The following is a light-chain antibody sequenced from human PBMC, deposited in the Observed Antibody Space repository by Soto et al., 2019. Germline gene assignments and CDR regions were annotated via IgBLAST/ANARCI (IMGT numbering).Light chain of an antibody. J-gene: IGKJ1*01. CDR1: QSISSW. V-gene: IGKV1-5*01. Sequence: DIQMTHSPSTLSASVGDRVTITCRASQSISSWLAWYQQKPGKAPKLLIYDASSLESGVPSRFSGSGSGTEFTLTISSLQPDDFATYYCQQYNSHSWTFGQGTKV. CDR2: DAS. CDR3: QQYNSHSWT.